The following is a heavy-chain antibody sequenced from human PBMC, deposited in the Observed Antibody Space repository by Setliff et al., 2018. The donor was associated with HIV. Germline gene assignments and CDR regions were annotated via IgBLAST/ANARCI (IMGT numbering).Heavy chain of an antibody. CDR1: GFTFGDYA. J-gene: IGHJ5*02. D-gene: IGHD6-13*01. V-gene: IGHV3-49*04. CDR2: IRSKGYGGTT. CDR3: AKQTVSSSWSNWFDP. Sequence: GGSLRLSCTGSGFTFGDYAMSWVRQAPGKGLEWVGFIRSKGYGGTTEYAASVKGRFTISRDDSKSIAYLQMNSLRAEDTAVYYCAKQTVSSSWSNWFDPWGQGTLVTVSS.